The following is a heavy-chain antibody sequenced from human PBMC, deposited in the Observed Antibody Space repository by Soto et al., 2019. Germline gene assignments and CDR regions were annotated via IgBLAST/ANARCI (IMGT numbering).Heavy chain of an antibody. CDR3: AHPRGYGVFDAYDM. CDR2: IYSGGST. D-gene: IGHD4-17*01. V-gene: IGHV3-53*01. Sequence: VSLSLSCAASGFTASSNYMSWVRQAPGKGLEWVSVIYSGGSTYYADSVKGRFTISRDNSINTLYLQMNSLRTEDTAVYYCAHPRGYGVFDAYDMWGQGAMVT. CDR1: GFTASSNY. J-gene: IGHJ3*02.